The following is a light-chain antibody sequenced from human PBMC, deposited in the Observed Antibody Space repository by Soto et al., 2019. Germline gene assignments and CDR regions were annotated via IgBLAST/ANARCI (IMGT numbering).Light chain of an antibody. V-gene: IGLV2-14*02. CDR3: SPFTTSSTRV. Sequence: QSVLTQPASVSGSPGQSITISCTGTSSDVGSYNLVSWYQQYPGKAPKLMIYEVSYRPSGVSNRFSGSKSGNTASLTISGLQAEDEADYYCSPFTTSSTRVFGTGTKLTVL. J-gene: IGLJ1*01. CDR2: EVS. CDR1: SSDVGSYNL.